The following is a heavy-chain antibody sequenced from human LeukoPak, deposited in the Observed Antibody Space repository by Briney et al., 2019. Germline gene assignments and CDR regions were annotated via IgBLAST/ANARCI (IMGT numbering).Heavy chain of an antibody. CDR3: AREAHFCSGGSCSNY. J-gene: IGHJ4*02. CDR2: ISAYNGNT. CDR1: GYTFTSYG. D-gene: IGHD2-15*01. V-gene: IGHV1-18*01. Sequence: ASVKVSCKVSGYTFTSYGISWVRQAPGQGLEWMGWISAYNGNTNYAQKLQGRVTMTTDTSTSTAYMELRSLRSDDTAVYYCAREAHFCSGGSCSNYWGQGTLVTVSS.